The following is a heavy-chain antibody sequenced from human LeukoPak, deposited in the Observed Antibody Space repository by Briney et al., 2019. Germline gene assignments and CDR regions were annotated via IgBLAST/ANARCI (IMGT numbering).Heavy chain of an antibody. CDR1: GFTFSSYW. Sequence: GGSLRLSCAASGFTFSSYWMQWVRQAPGKGLVWVSRINTDGSSTSYADSVKGRFTISRDNAKNTLYLQMNSLRAEGTAVYYCARDYSYGPPPFDYWGQGTLVTVSS. V-gene: IGHV3-74*01. D-gene: IGHD5-18*01. J-gene: IGHJ4*02. CDR3: ARDYSYGPPPFDY. CDR2: INTDGSST.